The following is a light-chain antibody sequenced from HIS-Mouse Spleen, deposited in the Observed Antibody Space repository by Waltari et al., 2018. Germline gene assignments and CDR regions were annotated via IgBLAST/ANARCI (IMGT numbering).Light chain of an antibody. Sequence: DIQLTQSPSFLSASLGDRVTITCRASQGISSYLAWYQQKPGKAPKLLIYAASTLQSGVPSRFSGSGSGTEFTLTISSLQPEDFATYYCKQLNSYPPTFGQGTKVEIK. CDR3: KQLNSYPPT. CDR1: QGISSY. V-gene: IGKV1-9*01. J-gene: IGKJ1*01. CDR2: AAS.